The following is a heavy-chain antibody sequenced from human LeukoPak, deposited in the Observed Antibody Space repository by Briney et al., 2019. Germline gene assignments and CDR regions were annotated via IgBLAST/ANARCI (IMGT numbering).Heavy chain of an antibody. Sequence: SQTLSLTCTVSGGSISRGGYYWSWIRQHPGKGLEWIGYIYYSGSTYYNPSLKSRVTISVDTSKNQFSLKLSSVTAADTAGYYCARTRGYSGYESPRFDYWGQGTLVTVSS. J-gene: IGHJ4*02. D-gene: IGHD5-12*01. CDR3: ARTRGYSGYESPRFDY. CDR2: IYYSGST. V-gene: IGHV4-31*03. CDR1: GGSISRGGYY.